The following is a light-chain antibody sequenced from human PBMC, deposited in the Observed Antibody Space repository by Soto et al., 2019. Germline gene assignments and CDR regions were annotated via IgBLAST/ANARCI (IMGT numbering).Light chain of an antibody. CDR1: QGIRED. V-gene: IGKV1-6*01. CDR3: LQDYNYPWT. Sequence: AIQMTQSPSSLSASVGDRVTITCRASQGIREDVGWFQQKPGKAPKLLIYTTSSLQSGVPSRFSGSGSGTEFTLTISSLQPEDFGTYYCLQDYNYPWTLGQGTKLEIK. CDR2: TTS. J-gene: IGKJ1*01.